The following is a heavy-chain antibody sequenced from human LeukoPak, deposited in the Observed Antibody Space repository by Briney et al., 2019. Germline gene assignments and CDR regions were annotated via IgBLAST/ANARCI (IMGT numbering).Heavy chain of an antibody. CDR2: IYYSGST. V-gene: IGHV4-59*12. CDR1: GGSISSYC. J-gene: IGHJ4*02. Sequence: SETLSLTRTVSGGSISSYCWSWIRQPPGKGLEWIGYIYYSGSTYYNPSLKSRLTISADTSKNQFSLKLRSVTAADTAVYYCARETHDPTLVRGVVDYWGRGTLVTVSS. D-gene: IGHD3-10*01. CDR3: ARETHDPTLVRGVVDY.